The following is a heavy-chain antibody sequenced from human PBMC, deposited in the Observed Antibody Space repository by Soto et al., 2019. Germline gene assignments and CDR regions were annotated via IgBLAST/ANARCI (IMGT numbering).Heavy chain of an antibody. CDR1: GGSVSSGSYY. J-gene: IGHJ6*02. CDR2: IYDSGST. CDR3: AKDSGYRLAPEGGWSPHYYSDGFYF. V-gene: IGHV4-61*01. Sequence: NPSETLSLTCTVSGGSVSSGSYYWSWIRQPPGKGREWIGYIYDSGSTNYNPSLKSRVTISVDTTKNKFCLKLSSMTAADTAADYSAKDSGYRLAPEGGWSPHYYSDGFYFWGQGTKVTVSS. D-gene: IGHD3-16*01.